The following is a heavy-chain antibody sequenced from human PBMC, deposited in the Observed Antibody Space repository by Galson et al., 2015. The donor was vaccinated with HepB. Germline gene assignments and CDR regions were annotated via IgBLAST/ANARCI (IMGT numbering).Heavy chain of an antibody. CDR2: ISFDGTNK. J-gene: IGHJ6*02. V-gene: IGHV3-30*04. D-gene: IGHD3-10*01. Sequence: SLRLSCAASSFIFSTYAFYWVRQAPGKGLEWVAVISFDGTNKYYTDSVKGRFTISRDNSKSTLYLQMNSLRPDDTAVYYCARAPGLFGEHFYAMDVWGPGTTVIVSS. CDR1: SFIFSTYA. CDR3: ARAPGLFGEHFYAMDV.